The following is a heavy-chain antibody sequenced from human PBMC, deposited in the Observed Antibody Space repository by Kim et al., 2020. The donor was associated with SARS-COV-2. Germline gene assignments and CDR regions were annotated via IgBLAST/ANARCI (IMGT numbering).Heavy chain of an antibody. J-gene: IGHJ6*02. CDR3: ARTKAIFGVVIDPCMDV. V-gene: IGHV3-74*01. D-gene: IGHD3-3*01. Sequence: VKGRFTISRDNAKNTLYLQMNSLRAGDTAVYYCARTKAIFGVVIDPCMDVWGQGTTVTVSS.